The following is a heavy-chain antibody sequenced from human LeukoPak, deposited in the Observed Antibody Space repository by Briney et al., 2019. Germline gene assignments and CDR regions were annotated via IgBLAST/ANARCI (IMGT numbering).Heavy chain of an antibody. CDR3: AGRGFIAAAGYFYYGMDV. Sequence: GGSLRLSCAASGFTVSNNYMSWVRQAPGKGLEWVSVIYSGGSTYYADSVKGRFTISRDNSNNTLYLQMNSLGAEDTAVYYCAGRGFIAAAGYFYYGMDVWGQGTTVTVSS. J-gene: IGHJ6*02. D-gene: IGHD6-13*01. V-gene: IGHV3-53*01. CDR2: IYSGGST. CDR1: GFTVSNNY.